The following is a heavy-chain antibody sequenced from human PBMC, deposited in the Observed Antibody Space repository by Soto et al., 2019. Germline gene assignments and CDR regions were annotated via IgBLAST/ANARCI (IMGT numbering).Heavy chain of an antibody. Sequence: QVPLVQSGPDLKRPGASMKVSCKASGYTFTSYGISWVRQAPGQRLEWMAWISPLKGRTQYSQKAQGRVTLSTDTSSNNAYMEMTTLRIDDTAVYYCAMDYGDRPEYFKHWGEGTLVTVS. D-gene: IGHD4-17*01. V-gene: IGHV1-18*04. J-gene: IGHJ1*01. CDR2: ISPLKGRT. CDR1: GYTFTSYG. CDR3: AMDYGDRPEYFKH.